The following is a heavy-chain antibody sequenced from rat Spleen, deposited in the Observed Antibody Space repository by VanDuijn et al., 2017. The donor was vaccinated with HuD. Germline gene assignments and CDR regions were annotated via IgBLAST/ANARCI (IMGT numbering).Heavy chain of an antibody. CDR2: INKDSSII. CDR1: GFNFNDYW. V-gene: IGHV4-2*01. J-gene: IGHJ1*01. D-gene: IGHD1-6*01. Sequence: EVKLVESGGGLVQPGGSLKLSCAASGFNFNDYWMGWVRQAPGKGLEWIGEINKDSSIISSAPSLKDKFTISRDNAESTLYLQMNILRSEDTATYYCTRKYTTDYYWYFDFWGPGTMVTVSS. CDR3: TRKYTTDYYWYFDF.